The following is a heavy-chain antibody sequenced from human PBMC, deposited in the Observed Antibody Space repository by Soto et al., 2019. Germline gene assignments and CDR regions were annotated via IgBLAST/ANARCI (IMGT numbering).Heavy chain of an antibody. V-gene: IGHV1-8*01. Sequence: ASVKVSCKASGYTFTSYDINWVRQATGQGLEWVGWMNPNSGNTGYAQKFQGRVTMTRNTSISTAYMELSSLRSEDTAVYYCAIIVATDNDAFDIWGQGTMVTVSS. CDR1: GYTFTSYD. CDR2: MNPNSGNT. D-gene: IGHD5-12*01. CDR3: AIIVATDNDAFDI. J-gene: IGHJ3*02.